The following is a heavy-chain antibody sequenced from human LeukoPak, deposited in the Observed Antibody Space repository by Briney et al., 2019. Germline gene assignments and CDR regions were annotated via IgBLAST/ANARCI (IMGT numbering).Heavy chain of an antibody. D-gene: IGHD2-15*01. V-gene: IGHV4-31*03. CDR3: AMSSSHSYPDY. CDR2: IYYSGST. Sequence: SSETLSLTCTVSGGSISSGGYYWSWIRQHPGKGLEWIGYIYYSGSTYYNPSLKSRVTISVDTSKNQFSLKLSSVTAADTAVYYCAMSSSHSYPDYWGQGTLVTVSS. CDR1: GGSISSGGYY. J-gene: IGHJ4*02.